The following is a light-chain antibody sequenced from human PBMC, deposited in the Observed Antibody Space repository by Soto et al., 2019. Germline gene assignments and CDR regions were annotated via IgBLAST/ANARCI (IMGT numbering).Light chain of an antibody. CDR1: GSDVGGYNY. Sequence: QSVLTQPPSASGSPGQSVTISCTGTGSDVGGYNYVSWYQQHPGKAPKLIIYEVSQRPSGVPDRFSGSKSGNTASLTVSGLQAEDEADYYCSSYAGSNVWVFGGGTKQTVL. V-gene: IGLV2-8*01. J-gene: IGLJ3*02. CDR3: SSYAGSNVWV. CDR2: EVS.